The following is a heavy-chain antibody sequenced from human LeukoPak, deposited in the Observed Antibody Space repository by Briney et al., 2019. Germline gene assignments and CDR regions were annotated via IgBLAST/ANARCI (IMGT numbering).Heavy chain of an antibody. CDR2: INAGNGQT. CDR1: GYTFTSYA. CDR3: ARDAKYYYGSGRPYYFDY. Sequence: ASVKVSCKASGYTFTSYAIHWVRQAPGQRLEWMGWINAGNGQTKYSQKFQRRVTITRDTSASTAYMELRSLRSDDTAVYYCARDAKYYYGSGRPYYFDYWGQGTLVTVSS. D-gene: IGHD3-10*01. V-gene: IGHV1-3*01. J-gene: IGHJ4*02.